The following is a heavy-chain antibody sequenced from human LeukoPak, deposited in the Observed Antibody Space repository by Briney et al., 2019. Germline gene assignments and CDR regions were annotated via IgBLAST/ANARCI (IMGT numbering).Heavy chain of an antibody. J-gene: IGHJ2*01. CDR2: VRSKVNNYAT. Sequence: GGSLRLSCAASGFTFRDSAMHWVRQASGKRLEWVARVRSKVNNYATAYDASVKGRFTVSRDDSRNTAYLEMNSLKTEDTAVYYCTRRPNSYWYFDLWGRGTLVTVSS. V-gene: IGHV3-73*01. CDR1: GFTFRDSA. CDR3: TRRPNSYWYFDL.